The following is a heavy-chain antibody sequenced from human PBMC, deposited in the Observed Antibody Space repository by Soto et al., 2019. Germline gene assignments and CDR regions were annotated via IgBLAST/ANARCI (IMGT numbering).Heavy chain of an antibody. CDR3: ARESLGAKGSDH. Sequence: QVQLVQSGAEVKRPGSSVKVSCESSGDTFNSYVISWVRQAPGQGLEWMGGIIPIIGVTHYAQTFQGRVTISAPSSTGTAYMELTNHGFKDTALYYCARESLGAKGSDHWGQGTLVTVSS. CDR1: GDTFNSYV. CDR2: IIPIIGVT. J-gene: IGHJ4*02. V-gene: IGHV1-69*17.